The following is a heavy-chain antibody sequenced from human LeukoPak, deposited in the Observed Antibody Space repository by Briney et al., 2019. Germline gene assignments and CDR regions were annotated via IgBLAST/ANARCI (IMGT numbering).Heavy chain of an antibody. J-gene: IGHJ4*02. CDR3: AKVGSSWGFGDY. CDR1: GFTFSNHG. Sequence: PGGSLILSCAASGFTFSNHGMSCVRHAPGKGLEWVSFISGNSRTTYYADSVKGRFTISRGNSENTLYLQMNSLRAEDTAVYYCAKVGSSWGFGDYWGQGTLVTVSS. V-gene: IGHV3-23*01. D-gene: IGHD3-10*01. CDR2: ISGNSRTT.